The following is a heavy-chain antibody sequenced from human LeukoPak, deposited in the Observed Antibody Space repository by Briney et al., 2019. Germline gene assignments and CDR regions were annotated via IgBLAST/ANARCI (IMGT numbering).Heavy chain of an antibody. CDR1: GFIFNNYW. D-gene: IGHD2-8*01. V-gene: IGHV3-7*01. J-gene: IGHJ4*02. CDR2: IKQDGNEK. Sequence: GGSLRLSCAASGFIFNNYWMSWVRQAPGKGLEWVANIKQDGNEKYYVDSVKGRFTISRDNAKNLLYLQMNSLKAEDTAVYYCMTNCGGDCWGQGTLVTVSS. CDR3: MTNCGGDC.